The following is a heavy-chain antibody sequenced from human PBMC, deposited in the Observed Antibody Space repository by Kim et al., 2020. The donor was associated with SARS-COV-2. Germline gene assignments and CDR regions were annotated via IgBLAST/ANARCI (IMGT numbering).Heavy chain of an antibody. CDR3: AKDYDSSGYHPDY. Sequence: YADSVKGRITNSRDNSKNTLYQQMNSLRAEDTAVYYCAKDYDSSGYHPDYWGQGTLVTVSS. V-gene: IGHV3-33*06. J-gene: IGHJ4*02. D-gene: IGHD3-22*01.